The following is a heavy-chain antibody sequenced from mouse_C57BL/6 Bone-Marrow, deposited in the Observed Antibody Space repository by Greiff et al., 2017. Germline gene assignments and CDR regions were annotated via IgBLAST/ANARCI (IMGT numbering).Heavy chain of an antibody. CDR3: ARLLRRGAMDY. CDR1: GYTFTNYW. D-gene: IGHD1-1*01. CDR2: IYPGGGYT. V-gene: IGHV1-63*01. Sequence: VQLQQSGAELVRPGTSVKMSCKASGYTFTNYWIGWAKQRPGHGLEWIGDIYPGGGYTNYNEKFKGKATLTAEKSSSTAYMQFSSLTSEDSASYYCARLLRRGAMDYWGQGTSVTVSS. J-gene: IGHJ4*01.